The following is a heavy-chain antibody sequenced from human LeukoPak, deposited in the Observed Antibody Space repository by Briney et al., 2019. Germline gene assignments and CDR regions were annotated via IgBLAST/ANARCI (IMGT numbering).Heavy chain of an antibody. CDR2: VSSGGST. D-gene: IGHD1-26*01. CDR3: AKDPSPGGSTYYYYMDV. CDR1: GFTVSGNY. Sequence: GGSLRLSCAASGFTVSGNYMSWVRQAPGKGLEWVSVVSSGGSTYYADSVKGRFTISRDNSKNTLYLQMNSLRAEDTAVYYCAKDPSPGGSTYYYYMDVWGKGTTVTISS. V-gene: IGHV3-53*05. J-gene: IGHJ6*03.